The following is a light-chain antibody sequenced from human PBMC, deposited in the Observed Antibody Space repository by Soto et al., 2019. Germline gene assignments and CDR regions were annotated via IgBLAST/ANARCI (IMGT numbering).Light chain of an antibody. Sequence: EIVLTQSPGTLSLSPGERATLFCRASQSLSSKYLAWYQQKPGQAPRLLIYDTSTRATGIPDRFSGSGSGADFTLIISRLEPEDFAVYYCQQYGSSSLTFGGGTKVEIK. CDR2: DTS. V-gene: IGKV3-20*01. CDR1: QSLSSKY. J-gene: IGKJ4*01. CDR3: QQYGSSSLT.